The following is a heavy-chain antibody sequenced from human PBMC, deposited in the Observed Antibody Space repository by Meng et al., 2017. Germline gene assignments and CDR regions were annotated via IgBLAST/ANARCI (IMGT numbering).Heavy chain of an antibody. Sequence: GESLKISCAASGFTFNNWAMSWVRQAPGKGLEWVTGISGGSGTKHYADSVKGRFTISRDNSKNVLYLQMNSLRAADTALYYCAKERSYTSGSIAYWGQG. CDR2: ISGGSGTK. D-gene: IGHD6-19*01. V-gene: IGHV3-23*01. CDR1: GFTFNNWA. J-gene: IGHJ4*01. CDR3: AKERSYTSGSIAY.